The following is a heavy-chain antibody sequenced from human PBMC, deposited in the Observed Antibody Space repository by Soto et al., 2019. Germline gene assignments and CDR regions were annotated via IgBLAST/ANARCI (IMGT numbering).Heavy chain of an antibody. V-gene: IGHV3-15*07. D-gene: IGHD5-18*01. Sequence: PGGPLRLSCAASGFTFRNAWMNWVRQAPGKGLEWVGRIKSKTDGGTTDYAAPVKGRFTISRDDSKNTLYLQMNSLKTEDTAVYYCTKSMQLWPNAFDIWGQGTMVTVS. CDR1: GFTFRNAW. J-gene: IGHJ3*02. CDR2: IKSKTDGGTT. CDR3: TKSMQLWPNAFDI.